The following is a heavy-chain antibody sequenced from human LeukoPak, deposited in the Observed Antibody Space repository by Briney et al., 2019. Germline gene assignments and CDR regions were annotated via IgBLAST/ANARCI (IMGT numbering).Heavy chain of an antibody. CDR2: IYTSGST. J-gene: IGHJ4*02. V-gene: IGHV4-61*02. CDR1: GGSISSGSYY. D-gene: IGHD2-21*01. CDR3: ARWHSHGRYFDY. Sequence: PSETLSLTCTVSGGSISSGSYYWSWIRQPAGKGLEWIGRIYTSGSTNYKPSLKSRVAISVDTSKNQFSLKLTSATAADTAVYYCARWHSHGRYFDYWGQGALVTVSS.